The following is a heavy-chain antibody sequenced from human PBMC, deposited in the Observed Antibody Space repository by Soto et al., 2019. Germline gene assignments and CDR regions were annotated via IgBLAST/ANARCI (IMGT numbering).Heavy chain of an antibody. CDR3: TRGYRQSGYSSSWVFDY. Sequence: QVQLRESGPGLVKPSQTLSLTCTVSGGSINSGGYYWTWIRQHAVKGLEWIGYMYYSGSTYYNPFIMSRDIISADTSENHFSLKLSSVTAADTAVYFCTRGYRQSGYSSSWVFDYWGQGTLVNVSS. CDR2: MYYSGST. J-gene: IGHJ4*02. D-gene: IGHD6-13*01. CDR1: GGSINSGGYY. V-gene: IGHV4-31*03.